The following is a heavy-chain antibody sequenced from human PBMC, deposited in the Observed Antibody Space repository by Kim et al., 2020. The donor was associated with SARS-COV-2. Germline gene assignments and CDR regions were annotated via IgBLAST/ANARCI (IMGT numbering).Heavy chain of an antibody. J-gene: IGHJ6*03. D-gene: IGHD3-9*01. CDR2: INSDGSST. V-gene: IGHV3-74*01. CDR3: ARGDYDILTGYPYYYYYYMDV. Sequence: GGSLRLSCAASGFTFSSYWMHWVRQAPGKGLVWVSRINSDGSSTSYADSVKGRFTISRDNAKNTLYLQMNSLRAEDTAVYYCARGDYDILTGYPYYYYYYMDVWGKGTTVTVSS. CDR1: GFTFSSYW.